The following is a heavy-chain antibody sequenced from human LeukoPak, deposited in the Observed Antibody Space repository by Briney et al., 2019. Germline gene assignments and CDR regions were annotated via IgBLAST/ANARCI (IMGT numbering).Heavy chain of an antibody. CDR1: GFTFNFFS. J-gene: IGHJ4*02. V-gene: IGHV3-30*04. CDR3: VRDFASGSYYNLFDY. Sequence: GGSLRLSCAASGFTFNFFSMYWVRQSPGKGLEWVAVISYDATNEYYADSVKGRFTMSRDDSKSTLYLQMNSLRAEDTAVYYCVRDFASGSYYNLFDYWGQGTLVTVSS. CDR2: ISYDATNE. D-gene: IGHD3-10*01.